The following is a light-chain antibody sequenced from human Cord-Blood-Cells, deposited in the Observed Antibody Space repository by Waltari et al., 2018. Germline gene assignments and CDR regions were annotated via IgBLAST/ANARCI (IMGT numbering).Light chain of an antibody. J-gene: IGKJ4*01. Sequence: EIVLTQSPATLSLSPGERATLSCRASQSVSSYLAWYQQKPGQAPRLLIYDASNRATVIPARFSGSGSGTDFTLTISSLEPEDFAVYYCQQRSNWPPLTFGVGTKVEIK. CDR1: QSVSSY. CDR2: DAS. V-gene: IGKV3-11*01. CDR3: QQRSNWPPLT.